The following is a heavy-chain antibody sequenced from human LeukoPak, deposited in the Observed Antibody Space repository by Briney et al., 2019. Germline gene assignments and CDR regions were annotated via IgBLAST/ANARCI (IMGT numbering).Heavy chain of an antibody. CDR2: IIPIFGTA. CDR3: AGNARGSGSGGEYY. D-gene: IGHD3-10*01. Sequence: SVKVSCKASGGTFSSYAISWVRQAPGQGLGWMGGIIPIFGTANYAQKFQGRVTITADESTSTAYMELSSLRSEDTAVYYCAGNARGSGSGGEYYWGQGTLVTVSS. J-gene: IGHJ4*02. CDR1: GGTFSSYA. V-gene: IGHV1-69*13.